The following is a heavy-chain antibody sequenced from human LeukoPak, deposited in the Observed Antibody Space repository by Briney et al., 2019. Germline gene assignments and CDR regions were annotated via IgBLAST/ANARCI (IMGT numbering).Heavy chain of an antibody. Sequence: GGSLRLSCAAFGFTFSSYGMHWVRQAPGKGLEWVAVISYDGSNKYYADSVKGRFTISKDNSKNTLYLQMNSLRAEDTAVYYCAREYCSSTSCYSDPDQFDYWGQGTLVTVSS. D-gene: IGHD2-2*01. CDR2: ISYDGSNK. J-gene: IGHJ4*02. CDR1: GFTFSSYG. CDR3: AREYCSSTSCYSDPDQFDY. V-gene: IGHV3-30*03.